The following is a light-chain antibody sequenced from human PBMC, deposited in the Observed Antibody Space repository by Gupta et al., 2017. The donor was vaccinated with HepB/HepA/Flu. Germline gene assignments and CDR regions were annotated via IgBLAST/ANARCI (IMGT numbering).Light chain of an antibody. CDR2: DVA. Sequence: QSALTQPASVSGSPGQSITISCTGTSSDVGGHNYVSWYQQYPGRAPKYITYDVANRPSGVSSRFSGSKSGNTASLTISGLQAEDEADYYCSSYTSSSTLVFGGGTKVTVL. J-gene: IGLJ2*01. CDR3: SSYTSSSTLV. V-gene: IGLV2-14*03. CDR1: SSDVGGHNY.